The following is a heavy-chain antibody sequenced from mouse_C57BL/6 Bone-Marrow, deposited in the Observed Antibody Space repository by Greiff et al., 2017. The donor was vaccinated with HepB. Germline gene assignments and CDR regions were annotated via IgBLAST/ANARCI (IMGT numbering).Heavy chain of an antibody. CDR1: GYAFTNYV. CDR2: INPGSGDT. CDR3: AREGWLLQFAY. D-gene: IGHD2-3*01. V-gene: IGHV1-54*01. J-gene: IGHJ3*01. Sequence: VQLQQSGAELVRPGASVKVSCEASGYAFTNYVIAWVKQRPGKGLEWIGVINPGSGDTNYHDKLKGRVTLTADKAYSTAYMQLSNLTSEDTAIYFCAREGWLLQFAYWGQGTLLTVSA.